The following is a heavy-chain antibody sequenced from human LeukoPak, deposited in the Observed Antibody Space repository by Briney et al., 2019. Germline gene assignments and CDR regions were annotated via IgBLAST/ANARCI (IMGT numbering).Heavy chain of an antibody. D-gene: IGHD6-19*01. CDR2: IYYTGST. CDR1: GGSISKYY. J-gene: IGHJ6*02. Sequence: KPSETLSLTCTVSGGSISKYYWSWIRQPPGKGLEWIGYIYYTGSTNYNPSLKSRVTISVDTSKNEFSLKLSSVTAADTAVYYCARHLGYSSNWHTDSVMDVWGQGTTVTVSS. CDR3: ARHLGYSSNWHTDSVMDV. V-gene: IGHV4-59*08.